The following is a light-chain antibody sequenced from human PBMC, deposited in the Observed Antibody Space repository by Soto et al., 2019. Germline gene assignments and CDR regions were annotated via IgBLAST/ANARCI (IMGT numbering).Light chain of an antibody. CDR3: QKYNIAPLT. CDR1: QSVSNNY. J-gene: IGKJ4*01. Sequence: EIVLTQSPGTLSLSPGERATLSCRASQSVSNNYLAWYQQKPGQAPSLLIFGASNRAPDIPDRFSGSGSGTDFTLTISSLQPEDVATYYCQKYNIAPLTFGGGTKV. CDR2: GAS. V-gene: IGKV3-20*01.